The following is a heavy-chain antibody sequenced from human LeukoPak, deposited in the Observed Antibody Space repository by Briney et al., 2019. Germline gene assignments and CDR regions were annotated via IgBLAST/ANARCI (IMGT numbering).Heavy chain of an antibody. CDR3: SRGPIQLWVHNGVDV. D-gene: IGHD5-18*01. V-gene: IGHV3-49*04. CDR1: GFNFGDHA. J-gene: IGHJ6*02. Sequence: GGSLRLSCTTSGFNFGDHAMTWVRQAPGKGLEWVGFIRSKGYRGTTEYAASVKGRFTISRDDSKSVVYLQMNSLKSEDTAVYYCSRGPIQLWVHNGVDVWGQGTTVTVPS. CDR2: IRSKGYRGTT.